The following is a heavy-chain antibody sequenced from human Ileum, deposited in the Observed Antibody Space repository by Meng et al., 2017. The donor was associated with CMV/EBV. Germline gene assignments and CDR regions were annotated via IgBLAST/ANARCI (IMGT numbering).Heavy chain of an antibody. V-gene: IGHV3-23*01. CDR1: GFTFSTNA. CDR3: ARTDISAYYFDF. J-gene: IGHJ4*02. CDR2: ISGSGGAA. Sequence: GSLRLSCGASGFTFSTNAMTWVRQGPGKGLEWVSFISGSGGAAYYADSVKGRFTISRDNSKKTLYLQMKSLRVEDTAIYYCARTDISAYYFDFWGQGTLVTVSS. D-gene: IGHD3-22*01.